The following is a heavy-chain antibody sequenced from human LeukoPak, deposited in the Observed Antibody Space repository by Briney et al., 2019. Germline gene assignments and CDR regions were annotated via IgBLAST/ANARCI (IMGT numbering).Heavy chain of an antibody. Sequence: GGSLRLSCAASGFTFTTYAMTWVRRAPGKGLEWVPAISGSGDATYYADSVKGRFTISRDNSENTVYLQVSSLRAEDTAVYYCARLSGTSGTTSRVLHYWGQGALVTVSS. D-gene: IGHD1-1*01. CDR3: ARLSGTSGTTSRVLHY. V-gene: IGHV3-23*01. CDR1: GFTFTTYA. J-gene: IGHJ4*02. CDR2: ISGSGDAT.